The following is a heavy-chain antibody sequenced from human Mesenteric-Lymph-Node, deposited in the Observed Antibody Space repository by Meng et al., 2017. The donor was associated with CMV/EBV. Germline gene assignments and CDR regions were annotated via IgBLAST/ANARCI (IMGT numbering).Heavy chain of an antibody. Sequence: GESLKISCAAAGFTFSSYAIDWVRQAPGKGLEWVTVISYDGGNKYYADSVKGRFTISRDNSKNTLYLQMNSLRAEDTAVYYCAKGNEVDVWGQGTTVTVSS. CDR2: ISYDGGNK. J-gene: IGHJ6*02. V-gene: IGHV3-30*04. CDR3: AKGNEVDV. CDR1: GFTFSSYA.